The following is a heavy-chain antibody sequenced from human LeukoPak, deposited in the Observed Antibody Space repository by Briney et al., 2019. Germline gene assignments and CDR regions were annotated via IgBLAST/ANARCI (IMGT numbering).Heavy chain of an antibody. CDR2: SSSSSSII. Sequence: GGSLRLSCAASGFIFSDHAMNWVRQAPGKGLEWISYSSSSSSIIHYANSVKGRFTISRDNAKNSLYLQMNSLRAEDTAVYYRARDSMVRGGGQAFDIWGQGTMVTVSS. CDR3: ARDSMVRGGGQAFDI. CDR1: GFIFSDHA. D-gene: IGHD3-10*01. V-gene: IGHV3-48*04. J-gene: IGHJ3*02.